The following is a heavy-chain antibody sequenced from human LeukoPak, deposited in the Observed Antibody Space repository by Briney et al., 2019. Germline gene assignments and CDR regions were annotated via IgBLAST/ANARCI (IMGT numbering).Heavy chain of an antibody. D-gene: IGHD6-13*01. J-gene: IGHJ4*02. CDR2: IYYSGST. CDR3: AVGYSSSWSDY. CDR1: GGSISSSSYY. Sequence: PSETLSLTCTVSGGSISSSSYYWGWIRQPPGKGLEWIGSIYYSGSTYYNPSLKSRVTISVDTSKNQFSLKLSSVTAADTAVYYCAVGYSSSWSDYWGQGTLVTVSS. V-gene: IGHV4-39*01.